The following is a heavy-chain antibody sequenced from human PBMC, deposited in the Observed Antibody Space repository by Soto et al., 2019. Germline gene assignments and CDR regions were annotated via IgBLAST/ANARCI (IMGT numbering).Heavy chain of an antibody. D-gene: IGHD3-16*01. J-gene: IGHJ4*02. V-gene: IGHV5-10-1*01. CDR2: IDPSDSQT. CDR3: ARQLYASDTGPNLQYYGDS. Sequence: GESLKISCKGSGYSFAGYWITWVRQKPGKGLEWMGRIDPSDSQTYYSPSFRGHVTISVTKSITTVFLQWSSLRASDTAMYYCARQLYASDTGPNLQYYGDSWCRGNLGTVSA. CDR1: GYSFAGYW.